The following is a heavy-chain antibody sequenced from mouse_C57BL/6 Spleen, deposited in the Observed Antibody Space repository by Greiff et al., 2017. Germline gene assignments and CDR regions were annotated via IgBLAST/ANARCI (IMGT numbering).Heavy chain of an antibody. D-gene: IGHD2-4*01. CDR2: INPNNGGT. CDR1: GYTFTDYY. V-gene: IGHV1-26*01. CDR3: ARGDDSSRDY. J-gene: IGHJ4*01. Sequence: EVQLQQSGPELVKPGASVKISCKASGYTFTDYYMNWVKQSHGKSLEWIGDINPNNGGTSYNQKFKGKATLTVDKSSSTAYMELRSLTSEDSAVYYCARGDDSSRDYWGQGTSVTVSS.